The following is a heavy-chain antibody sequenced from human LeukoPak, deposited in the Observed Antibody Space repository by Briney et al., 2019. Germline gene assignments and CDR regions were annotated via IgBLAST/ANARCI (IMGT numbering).Heavy chain of an antibody. CDR1: RGTFTIYA. V-gene: IGHV1-69*13. J-gene: IGHJ2*01. CDR3: ARDAYTSPYWYFDL. Sequence: SVTFSSTASRGTFTIYAISWVRQAPGQGLAWMGWIVPIFVTANYAQKFQGRVTIIADESESTAYMELSSLRSEDTAVYYCARDAYTSPYWYFDLWGRGTLVTVSS. D-gene: IGHD4-11*01. CDR2: IVPIFVTA.